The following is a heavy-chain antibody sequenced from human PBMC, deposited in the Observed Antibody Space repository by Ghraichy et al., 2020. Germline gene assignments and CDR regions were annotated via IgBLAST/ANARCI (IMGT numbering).Heavy chain of an antibody. D-gene: IGHD1-7*01. Sequence: GGSLRLSCTASGFPLSNYAISWLRQTPGKGLEWVSSIEGGSVDSYYTDSVKGRFIISRDDPRNTLYLQMNSLRDEDTAVYYCAPDGVSADGLWNYIDPWGQGTLVTVSS. CDR2: IEGGSVDS. J-gene: IGHJ5*02. CDR3: APDGVSADGLWNYIDP. CDR1: GFPLSNYA. V-gene: IGHV3-23*01.